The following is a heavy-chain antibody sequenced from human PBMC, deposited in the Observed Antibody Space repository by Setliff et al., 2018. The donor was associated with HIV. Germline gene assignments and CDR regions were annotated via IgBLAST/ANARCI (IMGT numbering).Heavy chain of an antibody. Sequence: GGSLRLSCAASGFSFRRYAVSWVRQAPGKGLEWVSVISGSGDITYYRESVKGRFTISRDDSKNTLYLQMNSLRVEDTAVYYCAIDFPASAFYLSSALLTNCWGQGTLVTVS. CDR2: ISGSGDIT. J-gene: IGHJ4*02. D-gene: IGHD3-22*01. CDR3: AIDFPASAFYLSSALLTNC. CDR1: GFSFRRYA. V-gene: IGHV3-23*02.